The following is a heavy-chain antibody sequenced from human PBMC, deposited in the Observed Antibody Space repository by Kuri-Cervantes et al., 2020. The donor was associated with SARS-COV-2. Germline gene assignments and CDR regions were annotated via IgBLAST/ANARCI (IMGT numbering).Heavy chain of an antibody. CDR3: ARPKSNSRYGIGAFDI. D-gene: IGHD5-24*01. CDR1: GGSIGRRNYY. J-gene: IGHJ3*02. CDR2: IYYSGNT. V-gene: IGHV4-39*01. Sequence: SETLSLTCTVSGGSIGRRNYYWGWIRQPPGKGLEWIGNIYYSGNTYYNPSLRSRVTISEDTSKNQFSLKLSSVTAADTAVYYCARPKSNSRYGIGAFDIWGQGTMVTVSS.